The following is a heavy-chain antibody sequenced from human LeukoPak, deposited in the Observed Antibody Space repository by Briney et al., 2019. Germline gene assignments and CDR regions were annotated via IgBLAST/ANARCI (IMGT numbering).Heavy chain of an antibody. CDR1: GFTFSSYA. CDR2: ISGSGGST. D-gene: IGHD5-18*01. CDR3: AKDPGYSFPPYYFDY. V-gene: IGHV3-23*01. Sequence: GGSLRLSCAASGFTFSSYAMSWVRQAPGKGLEWVSAISGSGGSTYYADSVKGRFTISRDNSKNTLHLQMNSLRAEDTAVYYCAKDPGYSFPPYYFDYWGQGTLVTVSS. J-gene: IGHJ4*02.